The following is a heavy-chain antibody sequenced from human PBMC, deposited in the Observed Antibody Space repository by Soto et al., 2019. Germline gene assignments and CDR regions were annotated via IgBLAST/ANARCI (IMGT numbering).Heavy chain of an antibody. CDR2: INTDGGSS. D-gene: IGHD2-2*01. CDR3: AREAGYCSRTSCYRRAFDT. CDR1: GFTFSGHW. J-gene: IGHJ3*02. Sequence: EVQLVESGGDLVQPGGSLRLSCAASGFTFSGHWMHWVRQVPGKGLEWVSRINTDGGSSAYADSVKGRFTISRDNAKNTLYLQMCGLRAEDTAVYYCAREAGYCSRTSCYRRAFDTWGQGTTVTVSS. V-gene: IGHV3-74*03.